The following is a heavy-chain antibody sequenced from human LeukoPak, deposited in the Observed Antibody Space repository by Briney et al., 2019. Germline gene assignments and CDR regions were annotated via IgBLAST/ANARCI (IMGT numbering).Heavy chain of an antibody. V-gene: IGHV1-18*01. CDR2: ISAYNGNT. Sequence: VASVKVSCKASGYTFTSYGISWVRQAPGQGLEWMGWISAYNGNTNYAQKFQGRVTMTEDTSTDTAYMELSSLRSEDTAVYYCATDPLFDSGDYWGQGTLVTVSS. CDR3: ATDPLFDSGDY. J-gene: IGHJ4*02. CDR1: GYTFTSYG. D-gene: IGHD3-9*01.